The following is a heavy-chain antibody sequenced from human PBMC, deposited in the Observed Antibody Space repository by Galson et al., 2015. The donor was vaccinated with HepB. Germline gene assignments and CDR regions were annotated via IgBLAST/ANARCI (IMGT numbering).Heavy chain of an antibody. CDR1: GFTFSSYW. CDR3: ARDHCSSSFLSCDYYYMDV. CDR2: IKQDGSEK. Sequence: SLRLSCAASGFTFSSYWMSWVRQAPGKGLEWVANIKQDGSEKYYVDSVKGRFTISRDNAKNSLYLQMNSLRAEDTAVYYCARDHCSSSFLSCDYYYMDVWGKGTTVTVSS. D-gene: IGHD6-6*01. J-gene: IGHJ6*03. V-gene: IGHV3-7*01.